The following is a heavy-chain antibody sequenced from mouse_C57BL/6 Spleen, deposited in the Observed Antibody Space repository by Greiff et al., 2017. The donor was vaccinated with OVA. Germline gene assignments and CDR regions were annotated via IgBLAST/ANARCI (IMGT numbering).Heavy chain of an antibody. CDR1: GYTFTSYW. CDR3: ARKTTVAPMDY. Sequence: QVQLQQPGAELVMPGASVKLSCKASGYTFTSYWMHWVKQRPGPGLEWIGEIDPSDSYTNYNQKFKGKSTLTVDKSSSTAYMQLSSLTSEDSAVFYCARKTTVAPMDYWGQGTSVTVSS. CDR2: IDPSDSYT. J-gene: IGHJ4*01. V-gene: IGHV1-69*01. D-gene: IGHD1-1*01.